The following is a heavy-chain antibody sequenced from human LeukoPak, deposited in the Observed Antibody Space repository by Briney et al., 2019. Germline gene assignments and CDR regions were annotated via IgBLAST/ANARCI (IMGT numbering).Heavy chain of an antibody. J-gene: IGHJ3*02. D-gene: IGHD3-16*02. V-gene: IGHV3-11*01. Sequence: GGSLRLSCAASGFTFSDYYMSWIRQAPGKGLEWVSYISSSGSTIYYADSVKGRFTISRDNAKNSLYLQMNSLRAEDTAVYYCARVQSESYYDYVWGSYRPSNRGGAFDIWGQGTMVTVSS. CDR3: ARVQSESYYDYVWGSYRPSNRGGAFDI. CDR1: GFTFSDYY. CDR2: ISSSGSTI.